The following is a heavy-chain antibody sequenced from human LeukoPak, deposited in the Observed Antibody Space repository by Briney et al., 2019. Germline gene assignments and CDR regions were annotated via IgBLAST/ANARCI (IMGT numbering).Heavy chain of an antibody. CDR1: GFTFSSYS. CDR3: AREDKGGVDY. D-gene: IGHD3-16*01. V-gene: IGHV3-21*04. Sequence: GGSLRLSCAASGFTFSSYSMNWVRQAPGKGLEWVSSISSSSSYIYYADSVKGRFTISRDNAKNSLYLQMNSLRAEDTALYYCAREDKGGVDYWGQGTLVTVSS. CDR2: ISSSSSYI. J-gene: IGHJ4*02.